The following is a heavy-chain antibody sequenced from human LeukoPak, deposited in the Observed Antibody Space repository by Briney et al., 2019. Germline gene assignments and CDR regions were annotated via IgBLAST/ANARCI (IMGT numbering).Heavy chain of an antibody. J-gene: IGHJ3*02. V-gene: IGHV4-59*01. CDR1: GGSISSYY. CDR3: ASRHDYYGSGSYDSDAFDS. D-gene: IGHD3-10*01. CDR2: IYYSGST. Sequence: PSETLSLTCTVSGGSISSYYWSWIRQPPGKGLEWIGYIYYSGSTNYNPSLKSRVTISVDTSKNQFSLKLSSVTAADTAVYYCASRHDYYGSGSYDSDAFDSWGQGTIVTVYS.